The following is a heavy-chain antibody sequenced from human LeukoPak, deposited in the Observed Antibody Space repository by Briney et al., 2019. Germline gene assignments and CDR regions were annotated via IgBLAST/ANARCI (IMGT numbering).Heavy chain of an antibody. V-gene: IGHV3-7*03. D-gene: IGHD6-13*01. Sequence: GSLRLSCAASGFTFSIYWMSWVRQAPGKGLEWVANIKQGGSEKYYVDSVKGRFTISRDNAKNSLFLQMNSLRAEDTAVYYCARGGIPGMAAASDAFDIWGQGTMVTVSS. CDR1: GFTFSIYW. J-gene: IGHJ3*02. CDR3: ARGGIPGMAAASDAFDI. CDR2: IKQGGSEK.